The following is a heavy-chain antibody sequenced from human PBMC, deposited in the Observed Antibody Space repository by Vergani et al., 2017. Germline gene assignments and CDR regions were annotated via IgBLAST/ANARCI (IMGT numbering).Heavy chain of an antibody. CDR1: GFTFDDYA. CDR3: AKANYYDSSGSRD. Sequence: EVQLVESGGGLVQPGRSLRLSCAASGFTFDDYAMHWVRQAPGKGLEWVSGISWNSGSIGYADSVKGRFTISRDNAKNSLYLQMNSLRAEDTALYYCAKANYYDSSGSRDWGQGTLVTVSS. CDR2: ISWNSGSI. V-gene: IGHV3-9*01. J-gene: IGHJ4*02. D-gene: IGHD3-22*01.